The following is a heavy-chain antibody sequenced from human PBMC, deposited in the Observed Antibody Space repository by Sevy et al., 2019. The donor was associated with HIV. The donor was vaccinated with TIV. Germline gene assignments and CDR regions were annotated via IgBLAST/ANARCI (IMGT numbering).Heavy chain of an antibody. CDR1: GFTFSSYA. CDR3: AKDYSSALVLTGYYIDS. D-gene: IGHD3-9*01. J-gene: IGHJ5*01. V-gene: IGHV3-23*01. Sequence: GGSLRLSCAASGFTFSSYAMSWVRQAPGKGLEWVSAITGSGDSTYYADSVKGRFTISRDNSKNTLFLQMNRLRAEDTAVYYCAKDYSSALVLTGYYIDSWGQGTLVTVSS. CDR2: ITGSGDST.